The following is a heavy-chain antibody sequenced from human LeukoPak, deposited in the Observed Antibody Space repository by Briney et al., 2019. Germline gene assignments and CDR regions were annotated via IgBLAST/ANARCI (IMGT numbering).Heavy chain of an antibody. CDR1: GGSISGYY. J-gene: IGHJ4*02. D-gene: IGHD4-17*01. CDR2: IYYSGST. CDR3: ARDRYGDWDY. Sequence: SGTLSLTCTVSGGSISGYYWSWLRQPPGKGLEWIGYIYYSGSTNYNPSLKSRVTISVDTSKNQFSLKLSSVTAADTAVYYCARDRYGDWDYWGQGTLVTVSS. V-gene: IGHV4-59*01.